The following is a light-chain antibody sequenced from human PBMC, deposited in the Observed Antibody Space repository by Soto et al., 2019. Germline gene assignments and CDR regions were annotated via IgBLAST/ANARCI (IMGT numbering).Light chain of an antibody. CDR1: SSNIGAAYD. Sequence: QSVLTQPPSVSGAPGQKGTISCPRGSSNIGAAYDVHWYQHLPGTAPKLLLYGNNNRPSGVPDRFSGSKSGTSASLAITGLQAEDEADYYCQSYDSSLSGWVFGGGTKLTVL. J-gene: IGLJ3*02. V-gene: IGLV1-40*01. CDR3: QSYDSSLSGWV. CDR2: GNN.